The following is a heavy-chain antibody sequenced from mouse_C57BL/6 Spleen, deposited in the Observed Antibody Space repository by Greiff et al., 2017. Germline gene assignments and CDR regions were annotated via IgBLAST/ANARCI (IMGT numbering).Heavy chain of an antibody. V-gene: IGHV1-42*01. CDR3: ARPSLDY. D-gene: IGHD6-1*01. J-gene: IGHJ2*01. CDR2: INPSTGGT. CDR1: GYSFTGYY. Sequence: VQLQQPGPELVKPGASVKISCKASGYSFTGYYMNWVKQSPEKSLEWIGEINPSTGGTTYNQKFKAKATLTVDKSSSTAYMQLKSLTSEDSAVYYCARPSLDYWGQGTTLTVSS.